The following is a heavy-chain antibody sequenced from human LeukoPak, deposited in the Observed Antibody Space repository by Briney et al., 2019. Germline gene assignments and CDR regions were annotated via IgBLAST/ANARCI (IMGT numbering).Heavy chain of an antibody. Sequence: PSETLSLPCSVSGGSISSDNYYRRWIRQPPGTPLARIRYIYDSVSTYYNPSLKRRVTVSVDTSKNQFSLKLNSVTAADTAVYYCARDFGYGDVSFDIWGQGTMVTASS. V-gene: IGHV4-30-4*01. CDR2: IYDSVST. CDR3: ARDFGYGDVSFDI. D-gene: IGHD4-17*01. J-gene: IGHJ3*02. CDR1: GGSISSDNYY.